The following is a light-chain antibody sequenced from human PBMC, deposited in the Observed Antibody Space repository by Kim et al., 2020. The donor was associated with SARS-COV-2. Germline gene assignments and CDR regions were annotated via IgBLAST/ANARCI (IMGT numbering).Light chain of an antibody. CDR1: IGAVTSGHY. J-gene: IGLJ3*02. V-gene: IGLV7-46*01. CDR2: DTT. Sequence: QAVVTQEPSLTVSPGGTVTLTCGSSIGAVTSGHYPYWFQQKPGRVPRALIYDTTNKHSWTPVRFSGSLLGGKAALTLSGAQPEDEAEYYCLLYYSGARVFGGGTQLTVL. CDR3: LLYYSGARV.